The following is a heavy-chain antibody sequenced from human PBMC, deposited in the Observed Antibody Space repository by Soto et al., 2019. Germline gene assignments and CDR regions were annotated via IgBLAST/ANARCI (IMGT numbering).Heavy chain of an antibody. CDR1: GGSFSGYY. V-gene: IGHV4-34*01. D-gene: IGHD3-22*01. Sequence: SETLSLTCAVYGGSFSGYYWSWIRQPPGKGLEWIGEINHSGSTNYNPSLKSRVTISVDTSKNQFSLKLSSMITAETAVYYCARAKFYYDCRGYYRDVAFDIWGQGTMVTVSS. CDR2: INHSGST. CDR3: ARAKFYYDCRGYYRDVAFDI. J-gene: IGHJ3*02.